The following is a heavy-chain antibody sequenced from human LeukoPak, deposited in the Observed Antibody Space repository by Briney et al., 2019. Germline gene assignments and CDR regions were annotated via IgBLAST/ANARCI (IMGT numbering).Heavy chain of an antibody. Sequence: ASVKVSCKASGYTFTSYYMHWVRQAPGQGLEWMGIINPGGRSTTYAQKFQGRVTLTRDTSTSTVYMGLSSLRSEDTAVYYCARDGGGVSAPGGYWSQGTLVTVSS. CDR1: GYTFTSYY. CDR2: INPGGRST. V-gene: IGHV1-46*01. J-gene: IGHJ4*02. CDR3: ARDGGGVSAPGGY. D-gene: IGHD3-16*01.